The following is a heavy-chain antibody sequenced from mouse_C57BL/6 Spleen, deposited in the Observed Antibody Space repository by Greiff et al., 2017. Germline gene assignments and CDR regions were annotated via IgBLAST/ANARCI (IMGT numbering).Heavy chain of an antibody. V-gene: IGHV3-6*01. CDR2: ISYDGSN. CDR1: GYSITSGYY. Sequence: VSGPGLVKPSQSLSLTCSVTGYSITSGYYWNWIRQFPGNKLEWMGYISYDGSNNYNPSLKNRISITRDTSKNQFFLKLNSVTTEDTATYYCARVLYYYGSPHFDYWGQGTTLTVSS. D-gene: IGHD1-1*01. CDR3: ARVLYYYGSPHFDY. J-gene: IGHJ2*01.